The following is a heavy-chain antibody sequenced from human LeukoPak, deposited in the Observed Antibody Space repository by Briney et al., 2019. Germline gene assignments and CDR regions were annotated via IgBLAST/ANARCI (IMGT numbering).Heavy chain of an antibody. V-gene: IGHV3-23*01. CDR1: GFTFISYG. Sequence: GGSLRLSCAASGFTFISYGMSWVRQVPGQGLEWVSSINGSGESTCYPHTLKGRFTVSRDTAKNLVFMQLDSVTAEDTAFYFWANGEILGGLTGWPSKWGQGTVASV. CDR2: INGSGEST. J-gene: IGHJ4*02. D-gene: IGHD3-9*01. CDR3: ANGEILGGLTGWPSK.